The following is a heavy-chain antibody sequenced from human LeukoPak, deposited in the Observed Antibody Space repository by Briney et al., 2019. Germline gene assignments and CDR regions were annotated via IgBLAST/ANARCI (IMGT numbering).Heavy chain of an antibody. CDR2: INHSGST. D-gene: IGHD2-15*01. V-gene: IGHV4-34*01. J-gene: IGHJ4*02. CDR3: ARGLQYFDY. Sequence: SETLSLTCAVYGGSFSGYYWSWIRQPPGKGLEWIGEINHSGSTNYNPSLKSRVTISVDTSKNQFSLKLSSVTAADTTVYYCARGLQYFDYWGQGTLVTVSS. CDR1: GGSFSGYY.